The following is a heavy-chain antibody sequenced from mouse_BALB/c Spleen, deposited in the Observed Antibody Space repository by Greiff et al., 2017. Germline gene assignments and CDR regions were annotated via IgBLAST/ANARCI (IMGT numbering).Heavy chain of an antibody. Sequence: VQLQESGPGLVAPSQSLSITCTVSGFSLTSYGVHWVRQPPGKGLEWLGVIWAGGSTNYNSALMSRLSISKDNSKSQVFLKMNSLQTDDTAMYYCARDFITTVVATGDYWGQGTSVTVAS. CDR1: GFSLTSYG. V-gene: IGHV2-9*02. D-gene: IGHD1-1*01. CDR3: ARDFITTVVATGDY. J-gene: IGHJ4*01. CDR2: IWAGGST.